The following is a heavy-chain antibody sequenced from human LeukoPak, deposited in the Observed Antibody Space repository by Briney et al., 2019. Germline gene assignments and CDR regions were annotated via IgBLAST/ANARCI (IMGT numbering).Heavy chain of an antibody. J-gene: IGHJ4*02. V-gene: IGHV3-48*01. CDR1: GFTFSTYS. CDR3: AREKPLDY. Sequence: GGSLRLSCAASGFTFSTYSMKWVRQAPGKGLEWVSYISDSSAMYYADSVRGRFTISRENDKNSLFLQMNSLRAEDTAVYYCAREKPLDYWGQGTLVTVSS. CDR2: ISDSSAM.